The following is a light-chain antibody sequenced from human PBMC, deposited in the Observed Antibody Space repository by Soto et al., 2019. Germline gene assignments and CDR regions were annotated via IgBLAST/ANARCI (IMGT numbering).Light chain of an antibody. CDR2: DAS. J-gene: IGKJ1*01. CDR3: PQYNNYPWT. V-gene: IGKV1-5*01. Sequence: EIRMTLSPATLSASVGDRVTITRRASQNINRRLAWYQQKPGKAPNLLIYDASSLESGVPARFSGGGSGTEFTLTISSLQPDDFSTFYCPQYNNYPWTFGQGSKVDI. CDR1: QNINRR.